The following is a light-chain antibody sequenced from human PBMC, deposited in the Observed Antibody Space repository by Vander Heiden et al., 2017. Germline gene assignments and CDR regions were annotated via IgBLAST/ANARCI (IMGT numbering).Light chain of an antibody. CDR3: QQYGSSPHT. J-gene: IGKJ4*01. CDR1: QSVSSSD. V-gene: IGKV3-20*01. CDR2: GAS. Sequence: EIVLTHSPAPLSLSPGESATLSCRASQSVSSSDLAWYQQKPGQAPRLLIYGASSRATGIPDRFSGSGSGTDFTLTISRLEPEDFAVYYCQQYGSSPHTFGGGTKVEIK.